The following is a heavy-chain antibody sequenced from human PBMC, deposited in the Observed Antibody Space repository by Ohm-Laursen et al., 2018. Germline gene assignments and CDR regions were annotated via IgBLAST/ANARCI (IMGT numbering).Heavy chain of an antibody. CDR2: INHSGST. CDR3: AKGESRFQH. J-gene: IGHJ1*01. V-gene: IGHV4-34*01. Sequence: SETLSLTCPVYGGSFSGHYWSWIRQPPGKGLEWIGEINHSGSTNYNPSLKSRVTISVDTSKNQFSLKLSSVTAADTAVYYCAKGESRFQHWGKGTLVTVSS. CDR1: GGSFSGHY.